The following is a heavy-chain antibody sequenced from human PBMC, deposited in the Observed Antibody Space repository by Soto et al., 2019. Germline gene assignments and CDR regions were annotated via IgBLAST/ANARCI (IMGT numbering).Heavy chain of an antibody. CDR3: AKGRYDFWSLYYFDS. J-gene: IGHJ4*02. D-gene: IGHD3-3*01. Sequence: QTGGSLRLSCVGTGLNFDDFAMHWVRQAPGKGLEWVSGITWNSRVLAYADSVKGRFTISRDNARNSLYLQMDSLRDEDTALYYCAKGRYDFWSLYYFDSWGQGTLVTVSS. V-gene: IGHV3-9*01. CDR1: GLNFDDFA. CDR2: ITWNSRVL.